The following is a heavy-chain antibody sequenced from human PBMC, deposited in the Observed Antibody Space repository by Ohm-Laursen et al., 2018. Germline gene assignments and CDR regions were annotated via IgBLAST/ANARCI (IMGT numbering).Heavy chain of an antibody. CDR1: GFTFSSYE. Sequence: SLRLSCAASGFTFSSYEMHWVRQAPGKGLEWLSYISSGGTTIYYADSVKGRFTISRDSAKNSLYLQMNSLRAEDTAVYYCAKDWEQNRHGSSADYWGQGTLVTVSS. CDR2: ISSGGTTI. CDR3: AKDWEQNRHGSSADY. J-gene: IGHJ4*02. V-gene: IGHV3-48*03. D-gene: IGHD1-26*01.